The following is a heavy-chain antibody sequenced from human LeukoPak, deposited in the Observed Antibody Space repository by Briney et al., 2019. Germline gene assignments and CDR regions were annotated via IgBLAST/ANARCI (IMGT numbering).Heavy chain of an antibody. CDR1: GFTFSSCW. D-gene: IGHD3-10*01. CDR2: INTDGGST. Sequence: PGGALRLSCAASGFTFSSCWRRWGRQAPGKGGLWVSRINTDGGSTNYADSVKGGCTISRDNAKSSLYLHKNSLRAEETAVYYWSRARYGAYYHYMDVCGIGTTATVYS. V-gene: IGHV3-74*01. J-gene: IGHJ6*03. CDR3: SRARYGAYYHYMDV.